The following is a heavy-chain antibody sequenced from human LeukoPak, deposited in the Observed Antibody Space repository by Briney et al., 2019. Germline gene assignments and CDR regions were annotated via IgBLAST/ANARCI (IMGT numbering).Heavy chain of an antibody. CDR1: GGSISSGSYY. V-gene: IGHV4-39*01. CDR3: ARHSTVVGMGWFDP. CDR2: IYYSGST. D-gene: IGHD2-21*01. J-gene: IGHJ5*02. Sequence: SQTLSLTCTVSGGSISSGSYYWSWIRQPPGKGLEWIGNIYYSGSTYYNPSLKSRVTISVDTSKNQFSLKLSSVTAADTAVYHCARHSTVVGMGWFDPWGQGTLVTVSS.